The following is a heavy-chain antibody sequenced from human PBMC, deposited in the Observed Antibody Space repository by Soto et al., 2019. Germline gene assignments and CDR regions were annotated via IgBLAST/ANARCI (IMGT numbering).Heavy chain of an antibody. CDR2: VYYTGTT. V-gene: IGHV4-59*01. CDR3: ARDFAGRGPFDP. Sequence: SETLSLTCSVSNVSIKSSYWNWIRQPPGKGLEWIGFVYYTGTTKYNPSLKSRVTISVDTSKNEFSLKLTSVTTADTAFYFCARDFAGRGPFDPWGQGTLVTVSS. CDR1: NVSIKSSY. J-gene: IGHJ5*01. D-gene: IGHD1-26*01.